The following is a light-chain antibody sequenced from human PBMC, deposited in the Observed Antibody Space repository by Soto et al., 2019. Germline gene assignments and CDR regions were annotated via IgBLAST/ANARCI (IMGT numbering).Light chain of an antibody. J-gene: IGKJ2*01. CDR1: QSVSSSSY. Sequence: EIVLTQSPGTLSLSPGERATLSCRASQSVSSSSYLAWYQQKPGQAPRLLIYGASSMATGIPDRFSGSGSATDFTLTISRLEPEDFAGYYCRQYGSSPSYTFGQGTKLEIK. CDR3: RQYGSSPSYT. V-gene: IGKV3-20*01. CDR2: GAS.